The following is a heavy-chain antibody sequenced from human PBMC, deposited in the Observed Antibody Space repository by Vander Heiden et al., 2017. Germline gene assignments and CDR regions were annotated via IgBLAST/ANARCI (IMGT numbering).Heavy chain of an antibody. CDR2: KSNDGSNK. V-gene: IGHV3-30*18. J-gene: IGHJ4*02. Sequence: QVQLVESGGGVVQPGRSLRLSCAASGFTFSSYGMHCVRQAPGKGLEWVAVKSNDGSNKYYADSVKGRFTISRDNSKNTLYLQMNSLRAEDTAVYYCAKDLGLQWELRGNYFDYWGQGTLVTVSS. CDR3: AKDLGLQWELRGNYFDY. CDR1: GFTFSSYG. D-gene: IGHD1-26*01.